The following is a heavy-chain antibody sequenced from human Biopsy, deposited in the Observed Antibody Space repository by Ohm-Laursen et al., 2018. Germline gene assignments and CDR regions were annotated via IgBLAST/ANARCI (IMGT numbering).Heavy chain of an antibody. CDR2: IYYSGST. CDR3: ARHAPSYSGSYWRYFDL. J-gene: IGHJ2*01. D-gene: IGHD1-26*01. CDR1: RGSISGYY. Sequence: SETLSLTCTVSRGSISGYYWNWIRQPPGKGLEWIGYIYYSGSTNYNPSLKSRVTISIDTSKNQFSLNMSSVTAADTAVYYCARHAPSYSGSYWRYFDLWGRGTLVTVSS. V-gene: IGHV4-59*08.